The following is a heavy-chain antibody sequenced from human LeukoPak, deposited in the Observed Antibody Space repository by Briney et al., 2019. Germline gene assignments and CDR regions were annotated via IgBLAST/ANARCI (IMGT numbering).Heavy chain of an antibody. CDR2: INPNNSNT. CDR1: GYIFTIFG. D-gene: IGHD6-6*01. V-gene: IGHV1-18*01. CDR3: ATDLPEYSSSKAYDAFDI. Sequence: ASVKVSCKASGYIFTIFGISWVRQAPGQGLEWMGWINPNNSNTKYAQKLQGRVTMTEDTSTDTAYMELSSLRSEDTAVYYCATDLPEYSSSKAYDAFDIWGQGTMVTVSS. J-gene: IGHJ3*02.